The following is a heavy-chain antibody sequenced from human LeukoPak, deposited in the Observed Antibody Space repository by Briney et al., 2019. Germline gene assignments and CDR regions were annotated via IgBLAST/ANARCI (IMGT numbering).Heavy chain of an antibody. CDR1: GGPFSGYY. Sequence: SETLSLTCALYGGPFSGYYWTWIRQPPGKGLEWIGEIDHSGSTNYNPSLKSRVTVSGDTSKNHFSLRLSSLTAADSAVYYCARGQTKDYFDTSGYYWSQGTLVTVSS. V-gene: IGHV4-34*01. J-gene: IGHJ4*02. CDR3: ARGQTKDYFDTSGYY. CDR2: IDHSGST. D-gene: IGHD3-22*01.